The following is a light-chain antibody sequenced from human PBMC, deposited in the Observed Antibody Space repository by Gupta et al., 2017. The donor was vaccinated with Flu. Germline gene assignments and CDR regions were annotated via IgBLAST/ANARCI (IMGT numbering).Light chain of an antibody. Sequence: SYEVTQPPSVSVSPGHTATITCSGDKLGDKYACWYQHKAGQSPVLLIYRDSKRPSGIPERFSGSNSGNTATLNISGTQAMDEAYYYCQTWDSDTFVVFGGGTKLTVL. CDR2: RDS. CDR3: QTWDSDTFVV. J-gene: IGLJ2*01. V-gene: IGLV3-1*01. CDR1: KLGDKY.